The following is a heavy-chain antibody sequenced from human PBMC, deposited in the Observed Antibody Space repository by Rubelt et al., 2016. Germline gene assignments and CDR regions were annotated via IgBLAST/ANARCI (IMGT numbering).Heavy chain of an antibody. CDR3: ARHYGRFDP. V-gene: IGHV4-34*01. Sequence: GEINHSGSTNYNPSLKSRVTISVDTSKNQFSLKLSSVTAADTAVYYCARHYGRFDPWGQGTLVTVSS. D-gene: IGHD3-10*01. CDR2: INHSGST. J-gene: IGHJ5*02.